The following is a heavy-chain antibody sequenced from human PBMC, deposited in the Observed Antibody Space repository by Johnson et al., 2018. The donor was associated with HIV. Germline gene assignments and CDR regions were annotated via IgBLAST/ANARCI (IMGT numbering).Heavy chain of an antibody. D-gene: IGHD3-22*01. J-gene: IGHJ3*02. CDR3: AKVSGYYDSLSAGWAFDI. CDR2: ISYDASNK. Sequence: QVQLVESGGGVVQPGRSLRLSCAASAFTFSSYAMHWVRQAPGKGLEWVAVISYDASNKYYADSVKGRFTISRDNSKNTLYLQMNSLRAEDTAVYYCAKVSGYYDSLSAGWAFDIWGQGTMVTVSS. CDR1: AFTFSSYA. V-gene: IGHV3-30*04.